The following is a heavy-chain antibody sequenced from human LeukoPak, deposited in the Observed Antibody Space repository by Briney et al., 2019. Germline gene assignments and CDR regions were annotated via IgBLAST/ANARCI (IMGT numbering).Heavy chain of an antibody. Sequence: GGSLRLSCAASGFTFSHYMTWVRQAPGKGLEWVSSISGSSGYIFYADSVKGRFTISRDNAKNSLYLQMNSLRAEDTAVYYCGRDLPTVTSIDYWGQGTLVTVSS. CDR2: ISGSSGYI. D-gene: IGHD4-17*01. CDR3: GRDLPTVTSIDY. CDR1: GFTFSHY. V-gene: IGHV3-21*06. J-gene: IGHJ4*02.